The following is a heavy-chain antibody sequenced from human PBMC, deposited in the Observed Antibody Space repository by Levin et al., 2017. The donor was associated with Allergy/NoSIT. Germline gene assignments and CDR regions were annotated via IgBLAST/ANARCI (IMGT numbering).Heavy chain of an antibody. D-gene: IGHD3-10*01. J-gene: IGHJ3*02. CDR2: IYHSGST. CDR3: ARGSSSGSQEAFDI. V-gene: IGHV4-34*01. CDR1: GVSFSGYY. Sequence: SETLSLTCAVYGVSFSGYYWSWIRQPPGKGLEWIGEIYHSGSTNYNPSLKSRVTTSVDTSKNQFSLKLSSVTAADTAVYYCARGSSSGSQEAFDIWGQGTMVTVSS.